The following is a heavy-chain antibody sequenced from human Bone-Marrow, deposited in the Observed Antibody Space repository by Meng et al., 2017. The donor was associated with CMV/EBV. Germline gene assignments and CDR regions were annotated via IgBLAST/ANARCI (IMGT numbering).Heavy chain of an antibody. V-gene: IGHV1-2*02. CDR3: ARDGSGYCSSTSCYTHYYGVDV. Sequence: ASVKVSCKASGYTFTAHYFHWVRQAPGQGLEWMGWIHPHRGDTNYAQQFQGRVTLTRDTSINTGYMELTRLTSDDTAVYYCARDGSGYCSSTSCYTHYYGVDVWGQGTTVTVSS. J-gene: IGHJ6*02. CDR1: GYTFTAHY. D-gene: IGHD2-2*02. CDR2: IHPHRGDT.